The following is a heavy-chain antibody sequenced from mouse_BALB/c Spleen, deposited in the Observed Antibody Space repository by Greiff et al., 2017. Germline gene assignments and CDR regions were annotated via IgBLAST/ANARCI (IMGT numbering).Heavy chain of an antibody. J-gene: IGHJ3*01. CDR2: ILPGSGST. Sequence: QVQLQQSGAELLKPGASVKISCKATGYTFSSYWIEWVKQRPGHGLEWIGEILPGSGSTNYNEKFKGKATFTADTSSNTAYMQLSSLTSEDSAVYYCARRWPYYDYDWFAYWGQGTLVTVSA. CDR3: ARRWPYYDYDWFAY. D-gene: IGHD2-4*01. CDR1: GYTFSSYW. V-gene: IGHV1-9*01.